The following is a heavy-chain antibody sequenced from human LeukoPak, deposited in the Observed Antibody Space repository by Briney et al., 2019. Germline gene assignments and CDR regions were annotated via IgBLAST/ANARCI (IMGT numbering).Heavy chain of an antibody. D-gene: IGHD1-26*01. CDR3: AKDPLYSGSYYFDY. CDR2: ISGSGGST. V-gene: IGHV3-23*01. Sequence: GGSLRLSCAASGFTFSSYAVSWVRQAPGKGLEWVSAISGSGGSTYYADSVRGRFTISRDNSKNTLYLQMNSLRAEDTAVYYCAKDPLYSGSYYFDYWGQGTLVTVSS. CDR1: GFTFSSYA. J-gene: IGHJ4*02.